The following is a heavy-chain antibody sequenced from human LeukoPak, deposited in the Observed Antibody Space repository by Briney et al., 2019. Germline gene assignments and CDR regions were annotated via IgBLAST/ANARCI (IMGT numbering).Heavy chain of an antibody. V-gene: IGHV4-59*01. Sequence: PSETLSLTCAVYGGSFSVYYWTWIRQPPGKGLEWIGYIYYSGSTNYNPSLKSRVTISVDTSKNQFSLKLSSVTAADTAVYYCARGKVTASGGWFDPWGQGTLVTVSS. CDR1: GGSFSVYY. J-gene: IGHJ5*02. CDR3: ARGKVTASGGWFDP. D-gene: IGHD2-8*02. CDR2: IYYSGST.